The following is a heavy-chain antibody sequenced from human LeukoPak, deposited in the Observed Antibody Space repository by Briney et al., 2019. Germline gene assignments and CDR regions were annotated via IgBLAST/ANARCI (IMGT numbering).Heavy chain of an antibody. J-gene: IGHJ4*02. D-gene: IGHD3-3*01. CDR1: GFTFSGYW. CDR2: IKQDGSEK. CDR3: ARVYESGFDY. Sequence: GRSLRLSCAASGFTFSGYWMSWVRQAPGKGLEWVASIKQDGSEKYYVDSVKGRFTISRDNAKNSLYLQMNSLRAEDTAVYYCARVYESGFDYWGQGTLVTVSS. V-gene: IGHV3-7*01.